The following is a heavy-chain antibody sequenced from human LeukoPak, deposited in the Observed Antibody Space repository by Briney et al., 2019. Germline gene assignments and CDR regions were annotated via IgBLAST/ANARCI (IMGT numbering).Heavy chain of an antibody. CDR2: IYYSGST. D-gene: IGHD3-3*01. V-gene: IGHV4-59*01. Sequence: PSETLSLTCTVSGGSISSYYWSWIRQPPGKGLEWIGYIYYSGSTNYNPSLKSRVTISVDTSKNHFSLQLSSVSAADTAVYYCARVPRYDFWSGYLCDYYMDIWGKRTAVTVSS. J-gene: IGHJ6*03. CDR3: ARVPRYDFWSGYLCDYYMDI. CDR1: GGSISSYY.